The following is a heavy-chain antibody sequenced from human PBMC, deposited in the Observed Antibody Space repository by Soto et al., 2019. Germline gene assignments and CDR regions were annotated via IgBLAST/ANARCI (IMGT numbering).Heavy chain of an antibody. J-gene: IGHJ6*02. CDR2: ISSSGSTI. V-gene: IGHV3-48*03. D-gene: IGHD3-16*01. Sequence: GGSLRLSCEASGFTLSSYEMKWVRQAPGKGLEWISDISSSGSTIYYADSVKGRFTISRDNAKNSLSLQMNSLRAEDTAVYYCARDGGGYYRMDVWGQGTTVTVSS. CDR1: GFTLSSYE. CDR3: ARDGGGYYRMDV.